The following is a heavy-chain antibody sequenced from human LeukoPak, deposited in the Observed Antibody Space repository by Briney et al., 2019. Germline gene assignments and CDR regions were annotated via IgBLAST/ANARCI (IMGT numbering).Heavy chain of an antibody. V-gene: IGHV4-34*01. CDR1: GGSFSGYY. D-gene: IGHD2-15*01. CDR3: AREGPRYCSGGSCPNNIDY. J-gene: IGHJ4*02. Sequence: SETLSLTCAVYGGSFSGYYWSWIRQPPGKGLEWIGEINHSGSTNYNPSLKSRVTISVDTSKNQFSLKLSSVTAADTAVYYCAREGPRYCSGGSCPNNIDYWGQGTLVTVSS. CDR2: INHSGST.